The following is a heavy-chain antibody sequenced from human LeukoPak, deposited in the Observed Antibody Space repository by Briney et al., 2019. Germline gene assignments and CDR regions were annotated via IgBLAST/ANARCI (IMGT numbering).Heavy chain of an antibody. CDR2: ISGSGGST. D-gene: IGHD6-13*01. CDR3: ARGYSSSWLPEYFQH. Sequence: GGSLRLSCAASGFTFSSYAMSWVRQAPGKGLEWVSAISGSGGSTYYADSVKGRFTISRDNSKNTLYLQMNSLRAEDTAVYYCARGYSSSWLPEYFQHWGQGTLVTVSS. CDR1: GFTFSSYA. J-gene: IGHJ1*01. V-gene: IGHV3-23*01.